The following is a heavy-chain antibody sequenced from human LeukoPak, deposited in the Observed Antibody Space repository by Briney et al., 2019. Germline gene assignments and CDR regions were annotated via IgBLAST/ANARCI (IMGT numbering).Heavy chain of an antibody. D-gene: IGHD3-9*01. CDR3: ASLYYDILTGYQLHYYHGMDV. Sequence: SVKVSCKASGGTFISYAISWVRQAPGQGLEWMGGIIPIFGTANYAQKFQGRVTITADESTSTAYMELSSLRSEDTAVYYCASLYYDILTGYQLHYYHGMDVWGQGTTVTVSS. CDR1: GGTFISYA. J-gene: IGHJ6*02. V-gene: IGHV1-69*13. CDR2: IIPIFGTA.